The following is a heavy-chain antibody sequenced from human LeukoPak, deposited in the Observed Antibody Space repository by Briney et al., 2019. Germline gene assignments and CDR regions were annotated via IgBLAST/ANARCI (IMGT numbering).Heavy chain of an antibody. J-gene: IGHJ4*02. D-gene: IGHD3-16*01. V-gene: IGHV4-39*01. CDR2: IYYSGST. CDR1: GFTFSSYA. Sequence: GSLRLSCAASGFTFSSYAMSWVRQPPGKGLEWIGSIYYSGSTYYNPSLKSRVTISVDTSKNQFSLKLSSVTAADTAVYYCARLSHSWGGGLDWGQGTLVTVSS. CDR3: ARLSHSWGGGLD.